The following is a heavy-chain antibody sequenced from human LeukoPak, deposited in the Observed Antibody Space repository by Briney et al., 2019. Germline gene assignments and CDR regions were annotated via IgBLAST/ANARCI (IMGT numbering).Heavy chain of an antibody. V-gene: IGHV1-69*01. J-gene: IGHJ5*02. D-gene: IGHD6-19*01. CDR2: IIPIFGTA. Sequence: SVKVSCKASGGTFSSYAISWVRQAPGQGLEWMGGIIPIFGTANYAQKFQGRVTITADESTSTAYMVLSSLRSEDTAVYYCARGSGWYINWFDPWGQGTLVTVSS. CDR1: GGTFSSYA. CDR3: ARGSGWYINWFDP.